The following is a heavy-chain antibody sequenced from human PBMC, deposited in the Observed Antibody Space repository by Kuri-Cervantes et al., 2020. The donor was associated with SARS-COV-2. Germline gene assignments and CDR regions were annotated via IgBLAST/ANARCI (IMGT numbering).Heavy chain of an antibody. D-gene: IGHD4-11*01. CDR1: GYTFTSYD. CDR3: ARGSAGGRYSNYVLDY. Sequence: PSVKVSCKASGYTFTSYDINWVRQATGQGLEWMGWMNPNSGNTGYAQKFQGRVTITRNTSISTAYMELSSLRSEDTAVYYCARGSAGGRYSNYVLDYWGQGTLVTVSS. V-gene: IGHV1-8*03. J-gene: IGHJ4*02. CDR2: MNPNSGNT.